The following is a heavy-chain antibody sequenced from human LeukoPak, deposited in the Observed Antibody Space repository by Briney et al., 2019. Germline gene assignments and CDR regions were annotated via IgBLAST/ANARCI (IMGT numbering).Heavy chain of an antibody. Sequence: GASVKVSCKASGYTFTSYGISWVRQAPGQGLEWMGWISSYNDNTNYAQKLQGRVTMTIEKSTSSAYMELRSLRSDDPAVYYCARYIRVRGVTRDSYYYMDVWGKGTKVTISS. CDR1: GYTFTSYG. CDR3: ARYIRVRGVTRDSYYYMDV. J-gene: IGHJ6*03. CDR2: ISSYNDNT. D-gene: IGHD3-10*01. V-gene: IGHV1-18*04.